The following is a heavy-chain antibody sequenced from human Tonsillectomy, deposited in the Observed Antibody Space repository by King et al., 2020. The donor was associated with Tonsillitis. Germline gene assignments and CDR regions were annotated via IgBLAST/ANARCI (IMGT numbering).Heavy chain of an antibody. CDR3: AGGRGIIPWGGSGSSYFDY. V-gene: IGHV4-59*01. Sequence: QLQESGPGLVKPSETLSLTCTVSGGSIRSYYWSWIRQPPGKGLEWIGYIYNSGSTNYNPSLKSRVTISVDTSKNQFSLKLSSVTAADTAVYYCAGGRGIIPWGGSGSSYFDYWGQGTLVTVSS. CDR1: GGSIRSYY. D-gene: IGHD3-10*01. CDR2: IYNSGST. J-gene: IGHJ4*02.